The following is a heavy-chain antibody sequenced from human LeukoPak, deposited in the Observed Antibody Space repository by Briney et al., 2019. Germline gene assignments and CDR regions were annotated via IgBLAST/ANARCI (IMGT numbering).Heavy chain of an antibody. CDR3: ARGRYSSGSYGDYYFDY. D-gene: IGHD6-19*01. CDR1: GYTFTSYY. CDR2: INPSGGST. Sequence: ASVKVSRKASGYTFTSYYMHWVRQAPGQGLEWMGIINPSGGSTSYAQKFQGRVTMTRDMSTSTVYMELSSLRSEDTAVYYCARGRYSSGSYGDYYFDYWGQGTLVTVSS. J-gene: IGHJ4*02. V-gene: IGHV1-46*01.